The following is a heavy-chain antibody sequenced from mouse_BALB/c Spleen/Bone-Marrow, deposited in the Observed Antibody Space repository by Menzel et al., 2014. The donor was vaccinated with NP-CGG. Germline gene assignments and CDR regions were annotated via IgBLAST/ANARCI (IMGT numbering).Heavy chain of an antibody. V-gene: IGHV1S29*02. D-gene: IGHD1-1*01. CDR3: ARREAVVADFDY. Sequence: VQLQQSGPELVKPGASVKISCKASGYTFTDYNMHWVKQSHGKSLEWIGYIYPYNGGTGYNQKFRSKATLTVDNSSSTAYMELRSLTSEDSAVYYCARREAVVADFDYWGQGTTLTVSS. CDR1: GYTFTDYN. J-gene: IGHJ2*01. CDR2: IYPYNGGT.